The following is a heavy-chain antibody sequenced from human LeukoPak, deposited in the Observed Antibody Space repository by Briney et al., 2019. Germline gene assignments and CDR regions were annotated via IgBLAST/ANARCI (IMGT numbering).Heavy chain of an antibody. CDR3: ARIDYDILTGSP. CDR2: INPSGGST. D-gene: IGHD3-9*01. J-gene: IGHJ5*02. CDR1: GYTFTSYY. Sequence: ASVKVSCKASGYTFTSYYMHWVRQAPGQGLEWMGIINPSGGSTSYAQKFQGRVTMTRDTSTSTVYMELSSLRSEDTAVYYCARIDYDILTGSPWGQGTLVTISS. V-gene: IGHV1-46*01.